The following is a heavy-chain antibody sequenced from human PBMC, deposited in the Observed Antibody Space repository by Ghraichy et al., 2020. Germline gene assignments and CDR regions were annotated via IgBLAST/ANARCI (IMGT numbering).Heavy chain of an antibody. CDR1: GFTFSNYW. CDR3: AKERGSKYFNWFKDY. CDR2: IKQDESEK. J-gene: IGHJ4*02. D-gene: IGHD3-10*01. Sequence: GESLNISCAASGFTFSNYWMSWVRQAPGKGLEWVANIKQDESEKNYVDSVKGRFTVSRDNAKNSLYLQMNSLRADDTAVYYCAKERGSKYFNWFKDYWGQGTLVTGSS. V-gene: IGHV3-7*03.